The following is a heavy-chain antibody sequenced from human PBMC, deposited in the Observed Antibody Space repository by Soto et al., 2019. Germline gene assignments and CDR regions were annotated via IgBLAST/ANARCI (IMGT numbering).Heavy chain of an antibody. CDR1: GFTFDDYA. Sequence: PGGSLRLSCAASGFTFDDYAMHWVRQAPGKGLEWVSGISWNSGSIGYADSVKGRFTISRDNAKNSLYLQMNSLRAEDTALYYCAKDRYSSSSPAGRFDPWGQGTLVTVSS. J-gene: IGHJ5*02. CDR3: AKDRYSSSSPAGRFDP. D-gene: IGHD6-6*01. V-gene: IGHV3-9*01. CDR2: ISWNSGSI.